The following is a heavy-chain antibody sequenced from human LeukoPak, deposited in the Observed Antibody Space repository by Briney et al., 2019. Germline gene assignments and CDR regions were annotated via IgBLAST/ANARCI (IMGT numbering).Heavy chain of an antibody. CDR1: GFTFSSYW. CDR3: ARPGSTWCFDY. V-gene: IGHV3-7*01. D-gene: IGHD2-2*01. Sequence: PGGSLRLSCAASGFTFSSYWMSWVRQAPGKGLEWVANIKQDGSEKYYVDSVKGRFTISRDNAKNSLYLQMDSLRAEDTAVYYCARPGSTWCFDYWGQGTLVTVSS. CDR2: IKQDGSEK. J-gene: IGHJ4*02.